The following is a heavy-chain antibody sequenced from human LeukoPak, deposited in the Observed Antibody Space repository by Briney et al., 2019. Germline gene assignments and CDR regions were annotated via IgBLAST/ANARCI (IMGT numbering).Heavy chain of an antibody. D-gene: IGHD3-10*01. CDR3: ATTVGALRDYYGSGSYYVFDY. CDR1: GYTFTGYY. J-gene: IGHJ4*02. V-gene: IGHV1-2*04. Sequence: GASVKVSCKASGYTFTGYYMHWVRQAPGQGLEWMGWINPNSGGTNYARKFQGWVTMTRDTSISTAYMELSRLRSDDTAVYYCATTVGALRDYYGSGSYYVFDYWGQGTLVTVSS. CDR2: INPNSGGT.